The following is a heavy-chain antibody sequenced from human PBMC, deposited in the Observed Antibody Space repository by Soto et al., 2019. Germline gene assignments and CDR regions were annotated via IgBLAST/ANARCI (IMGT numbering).Heavy chain of an antibody. J-gene: IGHJ6*02. D-gene: IGHD3-10*01. CDR1: GFTFTTHA. CDR2: ISGSGGTT. CDR3: AKGLGEFSYFGMDV. Sequence: EVQLLESGGGLVQPGGSLRLSCAASGFTFTTHAMNWVRQAPGKGLEWVSSISGSGGTTDYADSVKGRFTISRDNSKNTVYLQMNSLRAEDTAVYYCAKGLGEFSYFGMDVWCQGVTVTVSS. V-gene: IGHV3-23*01.